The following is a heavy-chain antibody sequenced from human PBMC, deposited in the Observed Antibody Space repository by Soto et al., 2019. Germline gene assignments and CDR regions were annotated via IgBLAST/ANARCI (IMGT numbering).Heavy chain of an antibody. J-gene: IGHJ5*02. CDR3: AREGYYDSSGSSFDP. V-gene: IGHV4-30-4*01. Sequence: PSETLSLTCTVSGGSISSGDYYWIWIRQPPGKGLEWIGYIYYSGSTYYSPSLKSRVTISVDTSKNQFSLKLSSVTAADTAVYYCAREGYYDSSGSSFDPWGKGTLVTVSS. CDR2: IYYSGST. D-gene: IGHD3-22*01. CDR1: GGSISSGDYY.